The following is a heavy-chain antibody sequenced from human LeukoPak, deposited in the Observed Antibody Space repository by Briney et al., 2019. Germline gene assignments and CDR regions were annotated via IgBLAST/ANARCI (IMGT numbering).Heavy chain of an antibody. CDR2: IDPSDSYT. D-gene: IGHD3-22*01. Sequence: HGESLKISCKGSGYSFTSYWVSWVRQMPGKGLEWMGRIDPSDSYTNYSPSFQGHATISADKSISTAYLQWSSLKASDTAMYYCARYYYDSSGYFGESYGMDVWGQGTTVTVSS. CDR3: ARYYYDSSGYFGESYGMDV. J-gene: IGHJ6*02. V-gene: IGHV5-10-1*01. CDR1: GYSFTSYW.